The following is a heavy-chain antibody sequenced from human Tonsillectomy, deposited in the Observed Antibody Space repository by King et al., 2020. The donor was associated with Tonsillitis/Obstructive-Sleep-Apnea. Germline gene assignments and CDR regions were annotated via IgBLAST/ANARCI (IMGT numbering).Heavy chain of an antibody. CDR1: GYTFTRYY. V-gene: IGHV1-46*01. CDR2: INPSTGVT. Sequence: QLVQSGAEVKTPGASVKVSCKASGYTFTRYYIHWVRQARGQGLEWMGIINPSTGVTTYAQKFQGRVTMTTDTSAGTVYLELSSLRSEDTAVYYCARDDVVGRYIDSWGQGTLVTVSS. D-gene: IGHD1-14*01. CDR3: ARDDVVGRYIDS. J-gene: IGHJ4*02.